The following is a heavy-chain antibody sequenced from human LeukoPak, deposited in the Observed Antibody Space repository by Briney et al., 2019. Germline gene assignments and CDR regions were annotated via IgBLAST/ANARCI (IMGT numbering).Heavy chain of an antibody. Sequence: GAALEISCAASGFTFSSYAISWVRQAPGKVLEWVSAISGSGGSTYYADSVKGRFTISRDNSKNTLYLQMNSVRAEDKAVYYCAKFHYYDCSGSYDAFDIWGQGTMATVSS. CDR2: ISGSGGST. CDR3: AKFHYYDCSGSYDAFDI. CDR1: GFTFSSYA. D-gene: IGHD3-22*01. J-gene: IGHJ3*02. V-gene: IGHV3-23*01.